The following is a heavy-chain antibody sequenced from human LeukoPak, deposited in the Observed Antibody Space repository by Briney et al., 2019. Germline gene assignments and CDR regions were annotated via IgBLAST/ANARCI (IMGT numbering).Heavy chain of an antibody. J-gene: IGHJ6*02. Sequence: GASVKVSCKASGYTFTSYYMHWLRQAPGQGLEWMGIINPSGGSTSYAQKFQGRVTMTRDTSTSTVYMELSSLRSEDTAVYYCARDELVLWFGEPNYYYGMDVWGQGTTVTVSS. CDR2: INPSGGST. D-gene: IGHD3-10*01. V-gene: IGHV1-46*01. CDR1: GYTFTSYY. CDR3: ARDELVLWFGEPNYYYGMDV.